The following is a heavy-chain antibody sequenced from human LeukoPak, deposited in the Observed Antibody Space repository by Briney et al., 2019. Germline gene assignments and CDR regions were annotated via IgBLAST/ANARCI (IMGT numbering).Heavy chain of an antibody. J-gene: IGHJ4*02. V-gene: IGHV3-9*01. CDR2: ISYSSGSI. CDR1: GFTFDEYA. Sequence: GGSLRLSCAASGFTFDEYAMHWVRQAPGKGLEWVSGISYSSGSIGYVDSVKGRFTVSRDNAKNSLYLQMNSLRVEDTAMYYCARDNQYNSDSSDYGGTNFDYWGQGTLVTVSS. D-gene: IGHD3-22*01. CDR3: ARDNQYNSDSSDYGGTNFDY.